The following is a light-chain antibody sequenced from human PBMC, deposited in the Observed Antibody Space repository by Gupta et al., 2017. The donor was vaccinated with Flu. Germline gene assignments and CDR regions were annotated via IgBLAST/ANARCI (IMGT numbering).Light chain of an antibody. CDR2: GAS. CDR1: QNVGRN. J-gene: IGKJ4*01. Sequence: ETVMTQSPVTLSASPAERVTLSCRASQNVGRNLAWYQQKPGRAPRRLIFGASTRAADTPARFSGSGSGTDFTLTIDGLQSEDFVVYFCQQYTKWPISFGGGTTVDIK. V-gene: IGKV3D-15*01. CDR3: QQYTKWPIS.